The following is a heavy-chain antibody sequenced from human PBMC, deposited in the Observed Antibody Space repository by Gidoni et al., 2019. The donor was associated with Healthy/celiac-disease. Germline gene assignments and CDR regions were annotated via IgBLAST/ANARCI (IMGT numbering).Heavy chain of an antibody. V-gene: IGHV3-49*04. D-gene: IGHD6-13*01. CDR3: TRGYSSSWYSFQNDY. Sequence: EVQLVESGGGLVQPGRSLRLSCTASGFTFGDYAMSWVRQAPGKGLEWVGFIRSKAYGGTTEYAASVKGRFTISRDDSKSIAYLQMNSLKTEDTAVYYCTRGYSSSWYSFQNDYWGQGTLVTVSS. CDR1: GFTFGDYA. CDR2: IRSKAYGGTT. J-gene: IGHJ4*02.